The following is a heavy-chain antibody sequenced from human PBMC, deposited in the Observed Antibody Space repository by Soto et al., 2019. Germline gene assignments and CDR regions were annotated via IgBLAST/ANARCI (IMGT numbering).Heavy chain of an antibody. CDR1: GDSVSSNSAA. D-gene: IGHD3-22*01. V-gene: IGHV6-1*01. Sequence: PSQTLSLTCAISGDSVSSNSAAWNWIRQSPSRGLEWLGRTYYRSKWYNDYAVSVKSRITINPDTSKNQFSLQLNSVTPEDTAVYYCARDLDYYDSSLSDAFDIWGQRTMVTVSS. CDR2: TYYRSKWYN. CDR3: ARDLDYYDSSLSDAFDI. J-gene: IGHJ3*02.